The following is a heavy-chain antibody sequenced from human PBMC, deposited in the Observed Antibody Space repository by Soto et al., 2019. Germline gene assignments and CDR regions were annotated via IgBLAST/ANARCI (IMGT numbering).Heavy chain of an antibody. CDR2: IYWDDDK. V-gene: IGHV2-5*02. Sequence: QITLNESGPTQVKPRQTLTLTCTFSGFSLTTSGVGVGWIRQSPGKAPEWLALIYWDDDKRYSPSLKSRLTINKDISKNHVVLTMADLDPADTDTYYCAHRVLRTVFGLVTTTAIYFDFWGQGTPVAVSS. D-gene: IGHD3-3*01. J-gene: IGHJ4*02. CDR1: GFSLTTSGVG. CDR3: AHRVLRTVFGLVTTTAIYFDF.